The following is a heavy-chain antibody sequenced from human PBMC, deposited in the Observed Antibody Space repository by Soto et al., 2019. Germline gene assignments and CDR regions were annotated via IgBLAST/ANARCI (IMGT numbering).Heavy chain of an antibody. V-gene: IGHV3-9*01. Sequence: EVQLVESGGGLVQPGRSLRLSCGVSGFMFDDYAMHWVRQAPGKGLEWVSGISWDSGSIGYADSVKGRSTISRDNAKNSLYLQMNSLRPEDTALYYCAKDPLRHYGDYGTYFQHWGQGTLVTVSS. J-gene: IGHJ1*01. D-gene: IGHD4-17*01. CDR2: ISWDSGSI. CDR3: AKDPLRHYGDYGTYFQH. CDR1: GFMFDDYA.